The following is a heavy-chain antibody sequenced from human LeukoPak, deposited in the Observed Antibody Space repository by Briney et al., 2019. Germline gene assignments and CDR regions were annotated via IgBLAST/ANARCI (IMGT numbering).Heavy chain of an antibody. CDR2: MSSGGST. V-gene: IGHV4-4*07. J-gene: IGHJ4*02. CDR3: AKEGGRVTPYIDY. Sequence: PSETLSLTCTVSGASISSSYCTWIRQSAGEGLEWIGRMSSGGSTTYNPSFKGRVTMSLDTSKRQFSLNLSSVTAADTAVYFCAKEGGRVTPYIDYWGQGTLVTVSS. CDR1: GASISSSY. D-gene: IGHD2-21*02.